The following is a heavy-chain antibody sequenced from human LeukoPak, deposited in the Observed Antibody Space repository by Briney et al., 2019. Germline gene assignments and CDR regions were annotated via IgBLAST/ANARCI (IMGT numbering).Heavy chain of an antibody. CDR3: VRGGGSEVCDY. J-gene: IGHJ4*02. V-gene: IGHV4-4*07. CDR1: GGSISSYH. Sequence: SETLSLTCTVSGGSISSYHWSWIRQPAGKGLEWIGRIYTSGSTNYNPSLKSRVTMSVDTSKNQFSLNMTSVTAADTAVYYCVRGGGSEVCDYWGQGTLVTVSP. D-gene: IGHD5-12*01. CDR2: IYTSGST.